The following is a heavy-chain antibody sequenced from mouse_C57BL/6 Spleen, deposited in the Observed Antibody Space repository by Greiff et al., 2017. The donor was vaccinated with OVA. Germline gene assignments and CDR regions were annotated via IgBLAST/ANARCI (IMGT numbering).Heavy chain of an antibody. CDR1: GYTFTSYW. Sequence: QVQLQQPGTELVKPGASVKLSCKASGYTFTSYWMHWVKQRPGQGLEWIGNINPSNGGTNYNEKFKSKATLTVDKSSSTAYLQLSSLTSEDSAVYNCARFGTLYYGRTDCDYWGQGTTLTVSS. J-gene: IGHJ2*01. CDR3: ARFGTLYYGRTDCDY. V-gene: IGHV1-53*01. CDR2: INPSNGGT. D-gene: IGHD1-1*01.